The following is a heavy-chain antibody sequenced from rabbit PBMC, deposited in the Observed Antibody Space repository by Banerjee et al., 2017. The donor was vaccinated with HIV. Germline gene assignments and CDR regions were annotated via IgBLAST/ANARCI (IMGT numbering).Heavy chain of an antibody. Sequence: QEQLEESGGDLVKPEGSLTLTCEGSGLDFSSKNWICWVRQAPGKGLEWIGCIYAGSSGSTYYASWVNSRFIISKNSSTTVTLQMTSLTAADTATYFCARSSSSDVWSFDLWGPGTLVTVS. D-gene: IGHD1-1*01. V-gene: IGHV1S45*01. CDR3: ARSSSSDVWSFDL. CDR2: IYAGSSGST. J-gene: IGHJ4*01. CDR1: GLDFSSKNW.